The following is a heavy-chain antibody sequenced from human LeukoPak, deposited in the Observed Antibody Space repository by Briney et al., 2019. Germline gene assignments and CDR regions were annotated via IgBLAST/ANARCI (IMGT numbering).Heavy chain of an antibody. D-gene: IGHD6-13*01. CDR2: ISGSGGGT. CDR3: AKTRPLDSSSWSHGDY. J-gene: IGHJ4*02. Sequence: GGSLRLSCAASGFTFSSYAMSWVRQAPGKGLEWISTISGSGGGTYYADSVKGRFTISRDNSKNTLSLQMNSLRAEDTAAYHCAKTRPLDSSSWSHGDYWGQGTLVTVSS. V-gene: IGHV3-23*01. CDR1: GFTFSSYA.